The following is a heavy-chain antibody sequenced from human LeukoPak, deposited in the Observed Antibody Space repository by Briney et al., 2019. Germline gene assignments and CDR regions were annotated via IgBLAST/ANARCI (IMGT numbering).Heavy chain of an antibody. V-gene: IGHV4-34*01. D-gene: IGHD3-10*01. CDR2: INHSGST. CDR1: GGSFSGYY. Sequence: SETLSLTCAVYGGSFSGYYWSWLRQPPGKGLEWIGEINHSGSTNYNPSLTSRVTISVDTSKNQFSLKLSSVTAADTAVYYCARGLRVATFFYWGQGTLVTVSS. CDR3: ARGLRVATFFY. J-gene: IGHJ4*02.